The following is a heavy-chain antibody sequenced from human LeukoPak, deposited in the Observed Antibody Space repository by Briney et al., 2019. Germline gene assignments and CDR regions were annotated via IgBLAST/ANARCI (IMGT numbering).Heavy chain of an antibody. Sequence: SQTLSLTCTVSGGSISSGDYYWSWIRQPPGKGLEWIGYIYYSGSTYYNPSLKSRVTISVDTSKNQFSLKLSSVTAADTAVYYCARDQATTYYNYGMDVWGQGTTVTVSS. D-gene: IGHD1-14*01. J-gene: IGHJ6*02. CDR1: GGSISSGDYY. V-gene: IGHV4-30-4*01. CDR2: IYYSGST. CDR3: ARDQATTYYNYGMDV.